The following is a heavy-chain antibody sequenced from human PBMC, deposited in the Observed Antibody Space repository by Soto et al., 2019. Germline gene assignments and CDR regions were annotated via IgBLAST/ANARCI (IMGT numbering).Heavy chain of an antibody. D-gene: IGHD1-26*01. J-gene: IGHJ6*02. CDR3: AREGGLGYMDV. Sequence: WTWVRQSPGKGLEWIGEVLHSGSTNYNPSLESRVTISIDKSTNQYSLKLRSVTAADTAVYYCAREGGLGYMDVWGQGTTVTVSS. CDR2: VLHSGST. V-gene: IGHV4-4*02.